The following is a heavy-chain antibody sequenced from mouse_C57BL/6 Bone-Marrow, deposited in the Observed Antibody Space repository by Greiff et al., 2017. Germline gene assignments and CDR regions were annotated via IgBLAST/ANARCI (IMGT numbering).Heavy chain of an antibody. V-gene: IGHV1-64*01. Sequence: QVQLQQSGAELVKPGASVKLSCKASGYTFTSSWMNWVKQRPGHGLEWIGMIHPNSGSTNYNEKFKSKATLTVDKSSSTAYMQLISLRSEDSSIYYCAHIDYWGQGTTLTVAS. J-gene: IGHJ2*01. CDR2: IHPNSGST. CDR3: AHIDY. CDR1: GYTFTSSW.